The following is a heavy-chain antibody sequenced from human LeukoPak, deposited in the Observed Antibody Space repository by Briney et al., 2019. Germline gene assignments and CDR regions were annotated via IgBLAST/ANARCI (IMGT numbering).Heavy chain of an antibody. J-gene: IGHJ4*02. D-gene: IGHD3-16*01. V-gene: IGHV3-21*01. CDR2: ISSSSTNI. CDR1: GFTFSSYS. Sequence: GGSLRLSCAASGFTFSSYSMNWVRQVPGKGLEWVSSISSSSTNIYYADSVKGRFTISRENVKNSLYLQMNSLRAGDTAVYYCARDPPGDGSFDFDNWGQGTLVTVSS. CDR3: ARDPPGDGSFDFDN.